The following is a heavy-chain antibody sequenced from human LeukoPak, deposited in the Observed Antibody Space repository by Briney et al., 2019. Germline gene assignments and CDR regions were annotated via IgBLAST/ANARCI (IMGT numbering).Heavy chain of an antibody. J-gene: IGHJ4*02. CDR3: AGDNGGWYFDY. Sequence: SETLSLTCTFSSGSISIYYWSWIRQPAGKGLEWIGRFYSSGTTNYNPSLKSRVTMSVDTSKSQFSLKLTSVTAADTAVYYCAGDNGGWYFDYWGQGTLVTVSS. D-gene: IGHD2-8*01. CDR2: FYSSGTT. CDR1: SGSISIYY. V-gene: IGHV4-4*07.